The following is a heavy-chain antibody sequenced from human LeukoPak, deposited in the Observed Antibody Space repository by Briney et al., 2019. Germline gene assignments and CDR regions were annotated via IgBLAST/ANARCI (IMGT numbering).Heavy chain of an antibody. J-gene: IGHJ4*02. V-gene: IGHV3-48*01. CDR3: ARGSTGDYLDY. Sequence: GGSLRLSCAASGFTFSNYNINWVRQAPGKGLEWVSYISSSSSTIYYADSVKGRFTLSRDNAKNSLYLQMNSLRAEDTAVYYCARGSTGDYLDYWGQGTLVTVSS. D-gene: IGHD1-14*01. CDR2: ISSSSSTI. CDR1: GFTFSNYN.